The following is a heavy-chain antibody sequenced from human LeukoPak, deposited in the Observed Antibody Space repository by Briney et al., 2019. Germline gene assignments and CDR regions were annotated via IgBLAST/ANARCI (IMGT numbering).Heavy chain of an antibody. Sequence: SETLSLTCTVSGGSISGYYWTWLRQPPGKGREWIGYIYYSGSTNYNPSLKSRVTISVDTSKKQFALKLSSVTAADTAVYYCARERGYCSGGSCYSSLIDYWGQGTLVTVSS. J-gene: IGHJ4*02. CDR1: GGSISGYY. CDR2: IYYSGST. D-gene: IGHD2-15*01. CDR3: ARERGYCSGGSCYSSLIDY. V-gene: IGHV4-59*01.